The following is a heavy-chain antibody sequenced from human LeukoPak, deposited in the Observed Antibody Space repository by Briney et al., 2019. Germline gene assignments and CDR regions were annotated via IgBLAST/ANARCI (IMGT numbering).Heavy chain of an antibody. J-gene: IGHJ6*03. V-gene: IGHV4-59*01. CDR2: IYYSGST. Sequence: SETLSLTCTVSGGSISSYYWSWIRQPPGKGLEWIGYIYYSGSTNYNPSLKSQVTISVDTSKNQFSLKLSSVTAADTAVYYCARGGELLGYYYMDVWGKGTTVTVSS. CDR3: ARGGELLGYYYMDV. D-gene: IGHD3-16*01. CDR1: GGSISSYY.